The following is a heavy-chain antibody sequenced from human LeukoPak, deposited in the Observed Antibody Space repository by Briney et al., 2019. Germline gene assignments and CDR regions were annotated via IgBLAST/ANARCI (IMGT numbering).Heavy chain of an antibody. CDR2: ISSSSSYI. Sequence: KPGGSLRLSCAASGFTFSSYSMNWVRQAPGKGLEWVSSISSSSSYIYYADSVKGRFTISRDNAKNSLYLQMNSLRAEDTAVYYCASWYGDYYGMDVWGQGTTVTVSS. CDR3: ASWYGDYYGMDV. CDR1: GFTFSSYS. V-gene: IGHV3-21*04. D-gene: IGHD3-10*01. J-gene: IGHJ6*02.